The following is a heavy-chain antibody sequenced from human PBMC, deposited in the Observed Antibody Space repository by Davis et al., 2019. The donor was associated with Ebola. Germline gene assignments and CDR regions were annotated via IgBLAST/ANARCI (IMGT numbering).Heavy chain of an antibody. V-gene: IGHV4-59*08. J-gene: IGHJ6*02. Sequence: PSETLSLTCAVYGGSFSGYYWSWIRQPPGKGLEWIGYIYYSGSTNYNPSLKSRVTISVDTSKNQFSLKLSSVTAADTAVYYCARGVGYSSSWSPYYYYGMDVWGQGTTVTVSS. CDR3: ARGVGYSSSWSPYYYYGMDV. D-gene: IGHD6-13*01. CDR1: GGSFSGYY. CDR2: IYYSGST.